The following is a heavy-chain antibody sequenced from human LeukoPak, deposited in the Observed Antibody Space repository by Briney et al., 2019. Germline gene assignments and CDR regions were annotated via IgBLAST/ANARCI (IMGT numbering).Heavy chain of an antibody. CDR2: RHYSGST. J-gene: IGHJ4*02. CDR3: ARRYFYDSGGYYDYFDY. V-gene: IGHV4-39*01. CDR1: GGSISSSSYY. D-gene: IGHD3-22*01. Sequence: SETLSLTCTVSGGSISSSSYYWGWIRQPPGKGLEWIGNRHYSGSTYYNPCLKSRVTISVDTSKNQFSLRLSSVTAADTAVYYCARRYFYDSGGYYDYFDYWGQGTLVTVSS.